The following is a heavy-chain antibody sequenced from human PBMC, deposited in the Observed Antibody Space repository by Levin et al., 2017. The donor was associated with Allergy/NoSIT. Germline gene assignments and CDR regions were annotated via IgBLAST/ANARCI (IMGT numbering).Heavy chain of an antibody. CDR1: GYTCTSFE. Sequence: GASVKVSCKASGYTCTSFEINWVRQATGQGLEWMGWMTPNSGITGYAQKFQGRVTMTRKNSIPTAYLELSNLRFDDTAVYYCARGGRGGSSWTTPLVDYCGQGTLVTVSS. V-gene: IGHV1-8*01. J-gene: IGHJ4*02. CDR3: ARGGRGGSSWTTPLVDY. D-gene: IGHD6-13*01. CDR2: MTPNSGIT.